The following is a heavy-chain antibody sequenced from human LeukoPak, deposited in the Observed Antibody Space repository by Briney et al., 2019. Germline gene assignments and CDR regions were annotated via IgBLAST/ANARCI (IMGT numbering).Heavy chain of an antibody. CDR2: IKKDGSEE. CDR3: ARSNPNKNALDL. J-gene: IGHJ3*01. V-gene: IGHV3-7*01. D-gene: IGHD1-14*01. Sequence: GGSLRLSCAASGFTLNSYLMSWVRQAPGRGLEWVANIKKDGSEESYLDSVKGRFTVSRYNAKNSLFLQMNSLRGEDTAVYYCARSNPNKNALDLWGQGTMVTISS. CDR1: GFTLNSYL.